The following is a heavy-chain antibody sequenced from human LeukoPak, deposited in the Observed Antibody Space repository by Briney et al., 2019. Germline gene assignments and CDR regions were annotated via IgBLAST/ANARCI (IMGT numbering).Heavy chain of an antibody. CDR2: ISGSGGST. Sequence: GGSLRLSCVASGFTFSSYWMHWVRQDPGKGLEWVSAISGSGGSTYYADSVKGRFTISRDNSKNTLYLQMNSLRAEDTAVYYCARDWGYSYGDFDYWGQGTLVTVSS. J-gene: IGHJ4*02. D-gene: IGHD5-18*01. V-gene: IGHV3-23*01. CDR1: GFTFSSYW. CDR3: ARDWGYSYGDFDY.